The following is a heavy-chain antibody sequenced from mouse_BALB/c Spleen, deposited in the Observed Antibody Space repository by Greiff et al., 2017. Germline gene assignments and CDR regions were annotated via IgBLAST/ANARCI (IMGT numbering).Heavy chain of an antibody. J-gene: IGHJ2*01. V-gene: IGHV3-2*02. D-gene: IGHD2-1*01. CDR2: ISYSGST. CDR3: ARGGNSYYFDY. CDR1: GYSITSDYA. Sequence: DVQLQESGPGLVKPSQSLSLTCTVTGYSITSDYAWNWIRQFPGNKLEWMGYISYSGSTSYNPSLKSRISITRDTSKNQFFLQLNSVTTEDTATYYCARGGNSYYFDYWGQGTTLTVSS.